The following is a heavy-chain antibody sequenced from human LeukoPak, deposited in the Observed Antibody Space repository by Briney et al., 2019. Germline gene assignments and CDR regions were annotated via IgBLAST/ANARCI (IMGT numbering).Heavy chain of an antibody. Sequence: SETLSLTCTVSGGSISRYYWSWIRQPPGKGLEWIGHIYHSGSTNYNPSLKSRVTISADTSKNQFSLNLSSVTAADTAVYHCARHTTYRDYFDYWGQGTLVTVSS. V-gene: IGHV4-59*08. J-gene: IGHJ4*02. CDR2: IYHSGST. D-gene: IGHD1-26*01. CDR3: ARHTTYRDYFDY. CDR1: GGSISRYY.